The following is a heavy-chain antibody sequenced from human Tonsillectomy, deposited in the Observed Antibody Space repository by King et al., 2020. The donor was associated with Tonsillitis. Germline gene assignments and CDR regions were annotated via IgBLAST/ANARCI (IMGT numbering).Heavy chain of an antibody. CDR1: GFTFSTYA. D-gene: IGHD5-18*01. CDR2: ISGSGGST. J-gene: IGHJ4*02. Sequence: VQLVESGGGLVQPGGSLRLSCAASGFTFSTYAMTWVRQAPGKGLEWVSVISGSGGSTYYADSVKGRFTISRDNSKNTLYLQMNSLRVDDTAVYYCAKATDTAMGLFDYWGRGTLVTASS. V-gene: IGHV3-23*04. CDR3: AKATDTAMGLFDY.